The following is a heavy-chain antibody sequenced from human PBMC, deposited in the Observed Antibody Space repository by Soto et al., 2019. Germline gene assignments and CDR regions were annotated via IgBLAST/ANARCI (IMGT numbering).Heavy chain of an antibody. V-gene: IGHV3-21*01. J-gene: IGHJ4*02. CDR3: ARDWGGEGTFDY. D-gene: IGHD3-16*01. CDR2: ISSSSSYI. Sequence: EVQLVESEGGLVKPGGSLRLSCAASGFTLSSYSMNWVSQAPGKGLEWVSSISSSSSYIYYADSVKGRFTISRDNAKNSLYLQMNSLRAEDTAVYYCARDWGGEGTFDYWGQGTLVTVSS. CDR1: GFTLSSYS.